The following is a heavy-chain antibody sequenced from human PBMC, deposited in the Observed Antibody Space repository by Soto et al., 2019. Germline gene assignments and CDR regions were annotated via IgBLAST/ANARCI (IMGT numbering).Heavy chain of an antibody. CDR3: ARTTVTTSGRYYYYYGMDV. Sequence: SETLSLTXTVSGGSISSYYWSWIRQPPGKGLEWIGYIYYSGSTNYNPSLKSRVTISVDTSKNQFSLKLSSVTAADTAVYYCARTTVTTSGRYYYYYGMDVWGQGTTVTVSS. J-gene: IGHJ6*02. CDR2: IYYSGST. D-gene: IGHD4-17*01. V-gene: IGHV4-59*01. CDR1: GGSISSYY.